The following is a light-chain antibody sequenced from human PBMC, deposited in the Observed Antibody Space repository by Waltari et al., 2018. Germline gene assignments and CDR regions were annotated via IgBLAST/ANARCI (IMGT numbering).Light chain of an antibody. Sequence: DIVMTQSPDSLAVSLGERATINCKSSQSVLYISNNKNYLAGYKQKPDQPPKLLIYWASTRESGVPDRFSGSGSGTDFTLTISSLQAKDVAVYYCQQYYSTPLTFGGGTKVEIK. CDR1: QSVLYISNNKNY. CDR3: QQYYSTPLT. J-gene: IGKJ4*01. CDR2: WAS. V-gene: IGKV4-1*01.